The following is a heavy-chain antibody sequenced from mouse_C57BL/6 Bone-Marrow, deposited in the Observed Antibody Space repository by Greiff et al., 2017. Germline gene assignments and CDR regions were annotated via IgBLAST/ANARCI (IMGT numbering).Heavy chain of an antibody. Sequence: EVQLQQSGPELVKPGASVKISCKASGYTFTDYYMHWVKQSDGKSLEWIGDINPNNGGTGYNQKFKGKATLTVDKSSTTAYMQLRSLTSEDSAVYDFARSGRLDWFAYWGQGTLVTVSA. V-gene: IGHV1-26*01. CDR3: ARSGRLDWFAY. D-gene: IGHD3-1*01. CDR1: GYTFTDYY. J-gene: IGHJ3*01. CDR2: INPNNGGT.